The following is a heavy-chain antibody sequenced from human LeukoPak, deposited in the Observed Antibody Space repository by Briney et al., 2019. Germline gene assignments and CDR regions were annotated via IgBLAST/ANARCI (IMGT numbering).Heavy chain of an antibody. Sequence: ASVKVSCKASGYTFTSYGISWVRQAPGQGLEWMGWISAYNGNTNYAQKLQGRGTMTTDTSTSTAYMELRSLRSDDTAVYYCARDLTYRSVSGWYFDLWGRGTLVTVSS. CDR3: ARDLTYRSVSGWYFDL. CDR2: ISAYNGNT. V-gene: IGHV1-18*01. J-gene: IGHJ2*01. D-gene: IGHD5/OR15-5a*01. CDR1: GYTFTSYG.